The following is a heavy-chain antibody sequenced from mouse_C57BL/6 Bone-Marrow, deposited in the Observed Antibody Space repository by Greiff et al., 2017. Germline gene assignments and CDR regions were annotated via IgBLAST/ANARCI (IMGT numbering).Heavy chain of an antibody. J-gene: IGHJ3*01. CDR3: ARGLYYDYDGAY. CDR1: GYSITSGYD. CDR2: ISYSGST. V-gene: IGHV3-1*01. D-gene: IGHD2-4*01. Sequence: EVKLVESGPGMVKPSQSLSLTCTVTGYSITSGYDWHWIRHFPGNKLGWMGYISYSGSTNYNPSLKSRISITHDTSKNHFFLKLNSVTTEDTATYYCARGLYYDYDGAYWGQGTLSLSLQ.